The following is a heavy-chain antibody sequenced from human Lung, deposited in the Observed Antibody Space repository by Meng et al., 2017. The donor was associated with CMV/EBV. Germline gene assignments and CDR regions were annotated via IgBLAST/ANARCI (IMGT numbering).Heavy chain of an antibody. Sequence: GGSLRLSCAASGLTFSSYEMNWVRQAPGKGLEWVSYISSSGSTIYYADSVKGRFTISRDNAKNSLYLQMNSLRAEDTAVYYCARDRSVYYDTWRDDAFDIWGQGTMVTVSS. CDR3: ARDRSVYYDTWRDDAFDI. J-gene: IGHJ3*02. CDR2: ISSSGSTI. CDR1: GLTFSSYE. D-gene: IGHD3-22*01. V-gene: IGHV3-48*03.